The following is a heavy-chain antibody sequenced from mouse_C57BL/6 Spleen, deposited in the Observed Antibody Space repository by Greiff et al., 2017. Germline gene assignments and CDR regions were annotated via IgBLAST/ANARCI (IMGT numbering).Heavy chain of an antibody. CDR2: ISSGGSYT. D-gene: IGHD3-3*01. CDR3: AREGGTPVDY. Sequence: EVKLVESGGDLVKPGGSLKLSCAASGFTFSSYGISWVRQTPDKRLEWVATISSGGSYTYYPDSVKGRFTISRDNAKNTLYLQMSSLKSEDTAMYYCAREGGTPVDYWGQGTTLTVSS. CDR1: GFTFSSYG. V-gene: IGHV5-6*01. J-gene: IGHJ2*01.